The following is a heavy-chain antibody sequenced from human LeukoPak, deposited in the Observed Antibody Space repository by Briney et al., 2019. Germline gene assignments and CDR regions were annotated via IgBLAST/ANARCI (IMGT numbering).Heavy chain of an antibody. J-gene: IGHJ5*02. V-gene: IGHV3-21*01. CDR3: AAERYYYASGTYYNSNWFDP. CDR1: GFTFSGYS. Sequence: PGGSLRLSCAASGFTFSGYSMNWVRQAPGKGLEWVSSISSSGNYIHYADSVKGRFTISRDNAKNALYLQVNSLRAEDTAVYYCAAERYYYASGTYYNSNWFDPWGQGTLVTVSS. D-gene: IGHD3-10*01. CDR2: ISSSGNYI.